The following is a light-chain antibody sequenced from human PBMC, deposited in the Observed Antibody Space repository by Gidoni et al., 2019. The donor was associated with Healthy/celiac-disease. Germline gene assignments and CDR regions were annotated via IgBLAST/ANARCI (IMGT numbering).Light chain of an antibody. V-gene: IGLV1-40*01. CDR2: VNS. J-gene: IGLJ2*01. CDR3: QSYDSSLSGVV. CDR1: SSHIGAGYD. Sequence: QSVLTQPPSVSGAPGQRVTISCTGSSSHIGAGYDVHWYQHLPGTAPKLLIYVNSNRPSGVPDRFSGSKSGTSASLAITGLQAGDEADYYCQSYDSSLSGVVFGGGTKLTVL.